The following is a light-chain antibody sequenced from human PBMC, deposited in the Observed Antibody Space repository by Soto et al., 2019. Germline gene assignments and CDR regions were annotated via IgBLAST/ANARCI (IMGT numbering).Light chain of an antibody. Sequence: DIQMTQSPSAMSASVGDRVTITCRASQGISHYLAWLQQRPGKVPKRLIYGASTLESGVPSRFSGSGSGTEFTLTISSLQPEDFATYYCLQHNTYPLSFGGGTKVDIK. J-gene: IGKJ4*01. CDR2: GAS. CDR1: QGISHY. CDR3: LQHNTYPLS. V-gene: IGKV1-17*03.